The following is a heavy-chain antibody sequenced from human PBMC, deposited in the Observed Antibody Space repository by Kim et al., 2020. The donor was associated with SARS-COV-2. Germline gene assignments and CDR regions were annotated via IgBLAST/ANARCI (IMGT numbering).Heavy chain of an antibody. V-gene: IGHV3-7*01. J-gene: IGHJ4*02. D-gene: IGHD6-25*01. CDR3: VSTSGGH. CDR1: GFTFSTYW. CDR2: IKPDGSEK. Sequence: GGSLRLSCAASGFTFSTYWMSWVRQAPGKGPEWVADIKPDGSEKSYVDSVKGRFTISKDNAKNSLYLQMSGLRAEDTAVYYCVSTSGGHWGQGTLVTVSS.